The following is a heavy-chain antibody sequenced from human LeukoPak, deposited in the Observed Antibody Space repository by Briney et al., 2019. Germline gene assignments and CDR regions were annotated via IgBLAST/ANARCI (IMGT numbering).Heavy chain of an antibody. CDR2: ISAYNGNT. D-gene: IGHD3-22*01. Sequence: GASVKVSCKASGYTFTSYGISWVRQAPGQGLEWMGWISAYNGNTNYAQKLRGRVTMTTDTSTSTAYMELRSLRSDDTAVYYCARDRLITLIVVGSGGKNWLDPWGQGTLVTVSA. CDR3: ARDRLITLIVVGSGGKNWLDP. J-gene: IGHJ5*02. CDR1: GYTFTSYG. V-gene: IGHV1-18*01.